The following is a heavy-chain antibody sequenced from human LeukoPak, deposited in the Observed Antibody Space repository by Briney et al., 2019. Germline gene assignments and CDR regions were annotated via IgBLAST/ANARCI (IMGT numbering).Heavy chain of an antibody. D-gene: IGHD3-22*01. CDR2: IKQDGSEK. CDR3: ARDMYYFDTSGILGGF. Sequence: GGALRLSCAASGFTYSSYWMSWVRQAPGKGLEWVANIKQDGSEKYYVDSAKGRFTISRDNDKKSLDLQMNSLRVEDTAVYYCARDMYYFDTSGILGGFWGQGTLVTVSS. V-gene: IGHV3-7*01. J-gene: IGHJ4*02. CDR1: GFTYSSYW.